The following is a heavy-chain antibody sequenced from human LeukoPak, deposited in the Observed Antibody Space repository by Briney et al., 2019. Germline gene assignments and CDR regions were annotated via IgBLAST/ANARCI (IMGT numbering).Heavy chain of an antibody. V-gene: IGHV1-2*02. Sequence: ASVKVSCKASGYTFTGYYMHWVRQAPGQGLEWMGWINPNSGGTNYAQKFQGRVTMTRDTSISTAYMELSRLRSDDTAVYYCARSSGYSYGSHFDYWGQGTLVTVSS. CDR3: ARSSGYSYGSHFDY. CDR2: INPNSGGT. J-gene: IGHJ4*02. D-gene: IGHD5-18*01. CDR1: GYTFTGYY.